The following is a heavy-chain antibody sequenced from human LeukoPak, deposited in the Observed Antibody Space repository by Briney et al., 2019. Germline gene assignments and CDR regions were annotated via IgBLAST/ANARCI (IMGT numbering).Heavy chain of an antibody. Sequence: ASVTVSCKASGYTFTGYYMHWVRQAPGQGLEWMGWINSNSGGTNYAQKFQGRVTMTRDTSISTAYMELSRLRSDDTAVYYCARDHYGEFAFDIWGQGTMVTVSS. V-gene: IGHV1-2*02. J-gene: IGHJ3*02. CDR2: INSNSGGT. CDR1: GYTFTGYY. CDR3: ARDHYGEFAFDI. D-gene: IGHD4-17*01.